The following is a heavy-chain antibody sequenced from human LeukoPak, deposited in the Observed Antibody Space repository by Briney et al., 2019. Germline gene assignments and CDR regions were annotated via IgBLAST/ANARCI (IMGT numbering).Heavy chain of an antibody. V-gene: IGHV3-74*01. CDR1: RFTLNKYW. D-gene: IGHD2-2*01. J-gene: IGHJ4*02. CDR3: TRIPADQTFFDF. CDR2: INIDGSSI. Sequence: GGSLRLSCAASRFTLNKYWMHWVRQAPGKGLVWVSRINIDGSSISYADSVRGRLTISRDNAKNTLYLQMNNLRAEDTAVYYCTRIPADQTFFDFWGQGTLVTVSS.